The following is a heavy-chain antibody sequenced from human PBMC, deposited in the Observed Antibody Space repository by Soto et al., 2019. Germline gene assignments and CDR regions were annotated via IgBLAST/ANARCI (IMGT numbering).Heavy chain of an antibody. Sequence: PGGSLRLSCAASGFNVRGDSMNWVRQAPGKGLEWVSFIYSDNVGGNTYYADFVKGRFTISRDTSTNTVYLQMNRLTVEDTAFYYCARAPHRGPAGTLAYWGQGTLVTVS. D-gene: IGHD1-1*01. CDR1: GFNVRGDS. J-gene: IGHJ4*02. V-gene: IGHV3-53*01. CDR3: ARAPHRGPAGTLAY. CDR2: IYSDNVGGNT.